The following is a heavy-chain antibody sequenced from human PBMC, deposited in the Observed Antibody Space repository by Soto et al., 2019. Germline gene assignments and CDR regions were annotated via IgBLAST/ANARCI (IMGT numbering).Heavy chain of an antibody. CDR2: INHTGGT. CDR1: GGSVNGYY. D-gene: IGHD3-3*01. CDR3: ASRITVFGLLIPPFDP. J-gene: IGHJ5*02. Sequence: SETLSLTCAVYGGSVNGYYWTWIRQPPGKGLEWIGEINHTGGTHYNPSLKSRVTMSVDTSQNQFSLRLSSVTAADTAIYYCASRITVFGLLIPPFDPWGQGTQVTVSS. V-gene: IGHV4-34*01.